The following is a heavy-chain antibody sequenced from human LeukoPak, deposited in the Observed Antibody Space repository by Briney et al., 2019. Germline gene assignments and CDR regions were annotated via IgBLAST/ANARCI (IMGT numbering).Heavy chain of an antibody. Sequence: PSETLSLTCTVSDASISSDYWGWIRQPPGQGLEWIGTIPYSGNAYYSPSLKSRVTISVDTSKNQFSLKVSSVTAADTAVYYCARYPYSGISGWQAFDYWGQGTLVTVSS. J-gene: IGHJ4*02. V-gene: IGHV4-39*01. CDR1: DASISSDY. CDR3: ARYPYSGISGWQAFDY. CDR2: IPYSGNA. D-gene: IGHD6-19*01.